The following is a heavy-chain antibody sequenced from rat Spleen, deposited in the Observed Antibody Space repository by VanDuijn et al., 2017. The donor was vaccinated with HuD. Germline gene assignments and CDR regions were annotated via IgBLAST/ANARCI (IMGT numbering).Heavy chain of an antibody. Sequence: EVQLVESGGGLVQPGGSLKLSCVASGFTFNNYWMTWIRQAPGKGLEWVASITNASGRTYYPDSVKGRFTLSRDNAKSTLYLQMDSLMSEDTATYYCTTYSDYATSPFAYWGRGALVTVSS. J-gene: IGHJ3*01. CDR2: ITNASGRT. CDR1: GFTFNNYW. V-gene: IGHV5-31*01. D-gene: IGHD1-6*01. CDR3: TTYSDYATSPFAY.